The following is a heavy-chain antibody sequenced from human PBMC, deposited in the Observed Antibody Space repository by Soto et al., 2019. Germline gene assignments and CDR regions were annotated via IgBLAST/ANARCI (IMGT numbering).Heavy chain of an antibody. CDR1: GFTFSSYI. D-gene: IGHD1-1*01. CDR2: ISSISSYI. J-gene: IGHJ4*02. Sequence: WVSLRLSCAASGFTFSSYIRKCVRHAPGKGLGDVSAISSISSYIYYAYSLRGRFTVSRDNAKNSLYLQMNILRAEDTAVYYCASDITDDGPSHLFDSWGQGTPVTVSS. CDR3: ASDITDDGPSHLFDS. V-gene: IGHV3-21*01.